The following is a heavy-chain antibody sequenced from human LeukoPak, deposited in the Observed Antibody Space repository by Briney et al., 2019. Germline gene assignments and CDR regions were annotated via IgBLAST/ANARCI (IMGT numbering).Heavy chain of an antibody. CDR1: NYTFASYG. Sequence: GASVKVSCKASNYTFASYGLSWVRQAPGQGLQWVGWISPYDGNTDYAQRFQARVTMTIDRATRTVYMDLKRLRLDDTAVYYCVRVWQPNAVDRGMTYSYFNALVVWGQGTTVIVSS. CDR2: ISPYDGNT. D-gene: IGHD1-1*01. J-gene: IGHJ6*02. V-gene: IGHV1-18*01. CDR3: VRVWQPNAVDRGMTYSYFNALVV.